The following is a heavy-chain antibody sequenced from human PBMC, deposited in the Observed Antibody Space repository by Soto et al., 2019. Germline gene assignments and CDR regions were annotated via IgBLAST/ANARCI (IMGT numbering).Heavy chain of an antibody. Sequence: GESLRLSCAASGFTFSSYAMHWVRQAPGKGLEWVAVISYDGSNKYYADSVKGRFTISRDNSKNTLYLQMNSLRAEDTAVYYCARRSLGYSGYGMDVWGQGTTVTVSS. CDR3: ARRSLGYSGYGMDV. V-gene: IGHV3-30-3*01. J-gene: IGHJ6*02. CDR1: GFTFSSYA. CDR2: ISYDGSNK. D-gene: IGHD5-12*01.